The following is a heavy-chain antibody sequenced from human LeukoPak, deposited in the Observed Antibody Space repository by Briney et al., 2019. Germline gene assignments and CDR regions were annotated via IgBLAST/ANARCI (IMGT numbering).Heavy chain of an antibody. V-gene: IGHV3-23*01. Sequence: PGGSLRLSCAASGFTFSSYAMSWVRQAPGKGLEWVSAISGSGGSTYYADSVKGRFTISRDNSKNTLYLQMNSLRAEDTAVYYCARDYDILTGYLFDYWGQGTLVTVSS. CDR1: GFTFSSYA. CDR3: ARDYDILTGYLFDY. CDR2: ISGSGGST. J-gene: IGHJ4*02. D-gene: IGHD3-9*01.